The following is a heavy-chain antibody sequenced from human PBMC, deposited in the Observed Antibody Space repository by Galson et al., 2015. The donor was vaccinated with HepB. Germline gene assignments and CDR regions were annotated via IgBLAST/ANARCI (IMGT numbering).Heavy chain of an antibody. CDR2: INPNSGGT. J-gene: IGHJ4*02. D-gene: IGHD3-16*01. Sequence: SVKVSCKASGYTFTGYYMHWVRQAPGQGLEWMGWINPNSGGTNYAQKFQGRVTMTRDTSISTAYMELSRLRSDDTAVYYCARDRHPVRLGFDYWGQGTLVTVSS. V-gene: IGHV1-2*02. CDR3: ARDRHPVRLGFDY. CDR1: GYTFTGYY.